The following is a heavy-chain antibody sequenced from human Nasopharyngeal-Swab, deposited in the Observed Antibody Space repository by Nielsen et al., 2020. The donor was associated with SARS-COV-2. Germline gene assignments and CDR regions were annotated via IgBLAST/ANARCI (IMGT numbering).Heavy chain of an antibody. J-gene: IGHJ4*02. CDR2: IYYSGST. D-gene: IGHD3-22*01. Sequence: SEILSLTCAVSGGSISSGGYYWSWIRQPPGKGLEWIGYIYYSGSTYYNPSLKSRVTISVDTSKNQFSLKLGSVTAADTAVYYCARDNQLNYYDSSGYYDWGQGTLVTVSS. CDR1: GGSISSGGYY. CDR3: ARDNQLNYYDSSGYYD. V-gene: IGHV4-30-4*01.